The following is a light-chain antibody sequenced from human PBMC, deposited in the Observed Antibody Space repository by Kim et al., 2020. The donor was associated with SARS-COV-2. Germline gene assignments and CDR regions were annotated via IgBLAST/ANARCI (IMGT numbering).Light chain of an antibody. V-gene: IGLV3-19*01. Sequence: SSELTQDPAVSVALGQTVRITCPGDSLRSYYASWYQQKPGQAPVLVIYGKNNRPSGIPDRFSGSSAGNTASLTIPGAQAEDEADYYCNSRDSTGHLWVFR. CDR2: GKN. CDR3: NSRDSTGHLWV. CDR1: SLRSYY. J-gene: IGLJ3*02.